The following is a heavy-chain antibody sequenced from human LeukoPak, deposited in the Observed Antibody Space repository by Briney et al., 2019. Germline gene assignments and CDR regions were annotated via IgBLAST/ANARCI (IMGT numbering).Heavy chain of an antibody. Sequence: PSQTLSLTCTVSDGSISGGSYYWSWIRQPAGKGLEWIGRIYASGSTDYNPSLKSRVTISVDTSKNQFSLNLSSVTAADTAVYYCARSSNDYRDSFDYWGQGTLVTVSS. V-gene: IGHV4-61*02. CDR3: ARSSNDYRDSFDY. J-gene: IGHJ4*02. CDR1: DGSISGGSYY. CDR2: IYASGST. D-gene: IGHD4-17*01.